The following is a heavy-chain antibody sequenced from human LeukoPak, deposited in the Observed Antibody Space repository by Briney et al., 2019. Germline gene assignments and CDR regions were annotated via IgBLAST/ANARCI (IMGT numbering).Heavy chain of an antibody. V-gene: IGHV4-39*07. Sequence: PSETLSLTCTVSGGSISSSTYYWGWIRQPPGKGLEWIGSIYYSGSTYYNPSLKSRVTISVDTSKNQFSLKLSSVTAADTAVYYCASLKNYYDSSGYFNDAFDIWGQGTMVTVSS. CDR3: ASLKNYYDSSGYFNDAFDI. D-gene: IGHD3-22*01. CDR1: GGSISSSTYY. J-gene: IGHJ3*02. CDR2: IYYSGST.